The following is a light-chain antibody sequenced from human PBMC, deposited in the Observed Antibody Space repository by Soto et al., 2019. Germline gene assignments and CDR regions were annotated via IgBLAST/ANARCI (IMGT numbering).Light chain of an antibody. Sequence: QAVVTQEPSLTVSPGGTVTLTCGSTTGAVTSSHYPYWFQQKPGQAPRTLIYDTSNKHSWTPARFSGSLLGGKAALTLAGAQTADEADYYCLLSYSGTSWVFGGGTKLTVL. V-gene: IGLV7-46*01. CDR3: LLSYSGTSWV. CDR1: TGAVTSSHY. J-gene: IGLJ3*02. CDR2: DTS.